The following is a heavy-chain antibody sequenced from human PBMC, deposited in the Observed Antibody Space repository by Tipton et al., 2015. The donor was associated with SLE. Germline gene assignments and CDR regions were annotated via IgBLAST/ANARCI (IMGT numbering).Heavy chain of an antibody. CDR3: ARDGNLYYDFWSGYRYFDY. V-gene: IGHV4-61*02. CDR2: LYTTGST. Sequence: TLSLTCTVSGGSITTGSYYWSWIRQPAGKGLEWIGRLYTTGSTYYNPPLKSRVSMSVDTSKNQFSLGLSSVTAADTAVYYCARDGNLYYDFWSGYRYFDYWGQGTLVTVSA. D-gene: IGHD3-3*01. CDR1: GGSITTGSYY. J-gene: IGHJ4*02.